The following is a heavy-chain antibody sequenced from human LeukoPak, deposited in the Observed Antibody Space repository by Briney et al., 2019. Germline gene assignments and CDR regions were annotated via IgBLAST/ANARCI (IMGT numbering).Heavy chain of an antibody. Sequence: GGSLRLSCAASGFTFSSYGMHWVRQAPGKGLEWVAVISYDGSNKYYADSVKGRFTISRDNSKNTLYLQMNSLRAEDTAVYYFAKDHEYYDILTGYPDYWGQGTLVTVSS. D-gene: IGHD3-9*01. J-gene: IGHJ4*02. V-gene: IGHV3-30*18. CDR2: ISYDGSNK. CDR3: AKDHEYYDILTGYPDY. CDR1: GFTFSSYG.